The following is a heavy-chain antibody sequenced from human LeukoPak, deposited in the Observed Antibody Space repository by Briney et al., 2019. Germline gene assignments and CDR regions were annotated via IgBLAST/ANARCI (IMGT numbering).Heavy chain of an antibody. Sequence: SETLSLTCTVSGGAISNYYWSWIRQPPGKGLEWIAYIFYSGSTNYNPSLKSRVTISVDTSKNQFSLKLSSVTAADTAVYYCARDWGYSYGYAFDIWGQGTMVTVSS. D-gene: IGHD5-18*01. CDR2: IFYSGST. J-gene: IGHJ3*02. CDR3: ARDWGYSYGYAFDI. CDR1: GGAISNYY. V-gene: IGHV4-59*01.